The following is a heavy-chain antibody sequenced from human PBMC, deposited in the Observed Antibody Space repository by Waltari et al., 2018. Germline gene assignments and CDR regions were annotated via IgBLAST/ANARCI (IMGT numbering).Heavy chain of an antibody. D-gene: IGHD2-2*01. J-gene: IGHJ6*02. CDR3: ARARLKSYCSSTSCYSGYYYYYYGMDV. CDR1: GGSFSGSY. V-gene: IGHV4-34*01. CDR2: LDHSGST. Sequence: QVQLQQWGAGLLKPSETLSLTCAVYGGSFSGSYWSWIRQPPGKGLEWIGELDHSGSTNYNPSLKSRVTISVDTSKNQFSLKLSSVTAADTAVYYCARARLKSYCSSTSCYSGYYYYYYGMDVWGQGTTVTVSS.